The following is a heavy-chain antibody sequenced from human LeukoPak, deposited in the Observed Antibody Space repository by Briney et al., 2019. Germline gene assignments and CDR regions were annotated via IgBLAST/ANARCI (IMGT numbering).Heavy chain of an antibody. J-gene: IGHJ4*02. Sequence: GGSLRPSCAASGLTVRNNYMSWVRQAPGKGLEWVSAISGSGGSTYYADSVKGRFTISRDNSKNTLYLQMNSLRAEDTAVYYCARGPSGYHNTGGQGTLVTVSS. CDR1: GLTVRNNY. CDR2: ISGSGGST. V-gene: IGHV3-23*01. D-gene: IGHD5-12*01. CDR3: ARGPSGYHNT.